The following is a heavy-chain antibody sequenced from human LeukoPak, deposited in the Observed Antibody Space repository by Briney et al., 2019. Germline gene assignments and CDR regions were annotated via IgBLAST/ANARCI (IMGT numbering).Heavy chain of an antibody. CDR2: IYPSDSDT. J-gene: IGHJ4*02. CDR3: ARPLQGIVGATGFDY. Sequence: TTGESLKISCQGSEYSFATYWIAWLRQMPGKGLEWMGIIYPSDSDTRYSPSFQGQVTISADKSNKTAYLQWSSLKASDTAMYYCARPLQGIVGATGFDYWGQGTLVTVSS. D-gene: IGHD1-26*01. CDR1: EYSFATYW. V-gene: IGHV5-51*01.